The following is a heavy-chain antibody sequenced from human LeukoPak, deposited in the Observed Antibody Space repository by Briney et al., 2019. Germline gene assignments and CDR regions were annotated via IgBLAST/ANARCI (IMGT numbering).Heavy chain of an antibody. D-gene: IGHD5-24*01. J-gene: IGHJ4*02. Sequence: GAPVKVSCKASGYTFSGYAIHWVRQAPGHRFEWVGWINAGNGHTKYSQNFQGRVTITRDSSANIVYMELSSLTSEDTAVYYCARGIWSATRVDYYLDNWGQGTLVTVSS. V-gene: IGHV1-3*01. CDR3: ARGIWSATRVDYYLDN. CDR1: GYTFSGYA. CDR2: INAGNGHT.